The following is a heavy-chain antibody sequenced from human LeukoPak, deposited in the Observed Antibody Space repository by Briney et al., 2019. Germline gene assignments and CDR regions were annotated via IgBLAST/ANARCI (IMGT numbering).Heavy chain of an antibody. CDR2: FDPEDGET. CDR3: ATDHFRTRGYGMDV. CDR1: GYTFTTCG. V-gene: IGHV1-24*01. J-gene: IGHJ6*02. D-gene: IGHD1-14*01. Sequence: ASVKVSCKASGYTFTTCGISWVRQAPGQGLEWMGGFDPEDGETIYAQKFQGRVTMTEDTSTDTAYMELSSLRSEDTAVYYCATDHFRTRGYGMDVWGQGTTVTVSS.